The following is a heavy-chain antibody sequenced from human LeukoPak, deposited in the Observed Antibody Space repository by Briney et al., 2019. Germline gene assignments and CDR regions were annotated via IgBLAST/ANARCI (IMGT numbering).Heavy chain of an antibody. V-gene: IGHV3-7*01. D-gene: IGHD2-21*01. Sequence: GESLRLSCAASGFNFSPYWMSWIRQAPGKGLEWVATINRDGRVQYYVDSVKGRFSISKDNARNSLYLQMYSLRTEDTAVYYCARESYSSFDYGGQGALVTVSS. J-gene: IGHJ4*02. CDR1: GFNFSPYW. CDR3: ARESYSSFDY. CDR2: INRDGRVQ.